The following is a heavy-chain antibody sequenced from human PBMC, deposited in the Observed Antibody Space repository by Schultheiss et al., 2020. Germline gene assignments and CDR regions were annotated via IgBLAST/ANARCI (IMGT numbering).Heavy chain of an antibody. Sequence: GGSLKLSCAASGFAFSSYAMHWVRQAPGKGLEWVAVISYDGSNKYYADSVKGRFTISRDNSKNSLYLQMNSLRADDTAVYYCARTTGSALIAYWGQGTLVTVSS. D-gene: IGHD2-15*01. J-gene: IGHJ4*02. V-gene: IGHV3-30-3*01. CDR2: ISYDGSNK. CDR3: ARTTGSALIAY. CDR1: GFAFSSYA.